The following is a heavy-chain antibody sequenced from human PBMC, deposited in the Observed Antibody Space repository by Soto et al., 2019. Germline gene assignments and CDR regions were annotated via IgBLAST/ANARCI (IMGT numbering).Heavy chain of an antibody. CDR2: IKRDGSEK. J-gene: IGHJ4*02. V-gene: IGHV3-7*01. CDR3: ARDLSGWYFDY. D-gene: IGHD6-19*01. Sequence: GGSLRLSCAVSGFTLSSFWMSWVRQAPGKGLEWVANIKRDGSEKNYVDSVKGRFTISRDNAKNSLYLQMNSLRAEDTAVYYCARDLSGWYFDYWGQGTLVTVSS. CDR1: GFTLSSFW.